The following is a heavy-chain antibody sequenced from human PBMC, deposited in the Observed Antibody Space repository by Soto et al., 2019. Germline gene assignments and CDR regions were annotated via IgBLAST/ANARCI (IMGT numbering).Heavy chain of an antibody. V-gene: IGHV2-5*02. CDR1: GFSLSSDGVG. Sequence: QITLKESGPTVVKPTQTLTLTCTFSGFSLSSDGVGVGWIRQPPGKAPEWLAFIYWDDDTRYSPSLKTRLTITKDTSKNQVVLRMTNMDPVDTATYYCAHSSLHYKKWFDPWGQGTLVIVSS. CDR3: AHSSLHYKKWFDP. CDR2: IYWDDDT. J-gene: IGHJ5*02. D-gene: IGHD4-4*01.